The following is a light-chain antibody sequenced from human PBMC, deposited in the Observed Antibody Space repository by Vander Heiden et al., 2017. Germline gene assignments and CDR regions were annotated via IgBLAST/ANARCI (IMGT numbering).Light chain of an antibody. V-gene: IGKV1-12*01. CDR2: GAA. CDR1: QDVSIW. J-gene: IGKJ4*01. Sequence: IQLTQSPSFVSSSVGDRVTVTCRASQDVSIWLAWYQQKPGKAPKLLIYGAANLQRGVPSRFSGSGSRTDFTLTIDSLQPDDFATYYCQQANIFPLTFGGGTMVELK. CDR3: QQANIFPLT.